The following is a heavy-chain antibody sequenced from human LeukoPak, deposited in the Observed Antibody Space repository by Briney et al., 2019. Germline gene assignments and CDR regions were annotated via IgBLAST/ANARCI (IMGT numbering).Heavy chain of an antibody. J-gene: IGHJ4*02. CDR3: ARGVYRGGIDY. CDR2: IYYSGST. CDR1: GGSISSGGYY. D-gene: IGHD3-10*01. Sequence: SQTLSLTCTVSGGSISSGGYYWSWIRQHPGKGLEWIGYIYYSGSTYYNPSLKSRVTISVDTSKNQFSLKLSSVTAADTAVYYCARGVYRGGIDYWGQGTLVTVSS. V-gene: IGHV4-31*03.